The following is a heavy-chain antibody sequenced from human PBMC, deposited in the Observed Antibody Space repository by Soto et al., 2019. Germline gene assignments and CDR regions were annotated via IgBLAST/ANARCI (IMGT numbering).Heavy chain of an antibody. V-gene: IGHV3-7*01. D-gene: IGHD6-6*01. CDR3: VRSSEAAFDI. CDR2: IKQDGSEK. J-gene: IGHJ3*02. CDR1: GFTFSSHW. Sequence: GGSLRLSCAASGFTFSSHWMGWVRQAPGKGLEWVANIKQDGSEKYCAGSVKDRFTISRDNTKNSLYLQMNSLRAEDTAVYYCVRSSEAAFDIWGQGTMVTFSS.